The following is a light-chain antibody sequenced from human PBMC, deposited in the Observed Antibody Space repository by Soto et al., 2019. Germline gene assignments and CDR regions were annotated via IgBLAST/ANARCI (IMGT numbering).Light chain of an antibody. Sequence: QSALTQPPSASGSPGQSVTISCTGTSSDVGGYNYVSWYQHHPGKAPKLMLYEVTKRPSGVPDRFSGSKSGYTASLTVSGLQAEDEADYYCSSYTGSNNLIFGGGTKLTVL. J-gene: IGLJ2*01. V-gene: IGLV2-8*01. CDR1: SSDVGGYNY. CDR2: EVT. CDR3: SSYTGSNNLI.